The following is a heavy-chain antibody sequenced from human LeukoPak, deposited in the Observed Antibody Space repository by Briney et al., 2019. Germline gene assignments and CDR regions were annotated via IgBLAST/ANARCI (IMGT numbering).Heavy chain of an antibody. J-gene: IGHJ5*02. CDR3: AKDLRGGCSGGSCSNWFDP. Sequence: PGGSLRLSCAASGFTFSSYAMSWVRQAPGKGLEWVSAISGSGGSTYYADSVKGRFTISRDNSKNTLYLQMNSLRAEDTAVYYCAKDLRGGCSGGSCSNWFDPWGQGTLVTVSS. D-gene: IGHD2-15*01. CDR2: ISGSGGST. V-gene: IGHV3-23*01. CDR1: GFTFSSYA.